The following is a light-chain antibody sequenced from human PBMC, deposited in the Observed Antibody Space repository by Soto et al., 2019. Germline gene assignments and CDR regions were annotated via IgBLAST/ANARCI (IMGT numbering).Light chain of an antibody. CDR1: SSDVGDYNY. J-gene: IGLJ2*01. Sequence: QSVLTQPRSVSGSPGQSVTISCTGTSSDVGDYNYVSWYQQHPGKAPKVMIYDVSKRPSGVPDRFSGSKSGNTASLTISGLQAEDEADYYCCSYAGSYTVVFGGGTKVTVL. V-gene: IGLV2-11*01. CDR2: DVS. CDR3: CSYAGSYTVV.